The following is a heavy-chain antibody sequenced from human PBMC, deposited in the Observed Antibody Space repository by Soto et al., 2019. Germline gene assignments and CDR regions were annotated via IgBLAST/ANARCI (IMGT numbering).Heavy chain of an antibody. V-gene: IGHV4-39*01. CDR3: ARHPEYSGYDIAWLGAFDI. CDR1: GGSISSSSYY. D-gene: IGHD5-12*01. CDR2: IYYSGST. Sequence: QLQLQESGPGLVKPSETLSLTCTVSGGSISSSSYYWGWIRQPPGKGLEWIGSIYYSGSTYYNPSLKSRVTISVDTSKNQFSLKLSSVTATDTAVYFCARHPEYSGYDIAWLGAFDIWGQGTMVTVSS. J-gene: IGHJ3*02.